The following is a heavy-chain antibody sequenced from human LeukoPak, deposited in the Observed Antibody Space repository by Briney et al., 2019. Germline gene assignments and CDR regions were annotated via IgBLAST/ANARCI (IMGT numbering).Heavy chain of an antibody. D-gene: IGHD2-15*01. CDR3: VRGGLTDDSFDN. CDR1: GFTFNTYA. Sequence: GGSLRLSCAASGFTFNTYALRWVRQTPGRGLEWLAVISYDGNQKYYADSVKGRFTLSRDNSKKHLLLQMNSLITEDTAMYFCVRGGLTDDSFDNWGQGTKVIVSP. J-gene: IGHJ3*02. V-gene: IGHV3-30-3*01. CDR2: ISYDGNQK.